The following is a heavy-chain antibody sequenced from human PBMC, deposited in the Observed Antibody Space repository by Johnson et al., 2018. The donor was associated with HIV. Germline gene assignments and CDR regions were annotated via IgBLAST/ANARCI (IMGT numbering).Heavy chain of an antibody. CDR2: IKQDGSNR. V-gene: IGHV3-7*05. J-gene: IGHJ3*02. D-gene: IGHD3-22*01. CDR1: GFTFSSYW. CDR3: ATLPVNYYDSRGAFDI. Sequence: VQLVESGGGLVQPGGSLRLSCAASGFTFSSYWMSWVRQAPGKGLEWVANIKQDGSNRYYADSVKGRFTISRDNAKNSLYLQMNSLRAEDTALYYCATLPVNYYDSRGAFDIWGQGTMVTVSS.